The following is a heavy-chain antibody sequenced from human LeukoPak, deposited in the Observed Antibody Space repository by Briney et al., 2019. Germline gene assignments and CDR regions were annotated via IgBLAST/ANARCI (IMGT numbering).Heavy chain of an antibody. D-gene: IGHD2-2*01. CDR2: ISYDGSNK. V-gene: IGHV3-30*04. CDR1: GFTFNNYA. J-gene: IGHJ5*02. CDR3: ARDRCVSCPAWNWFDP. Sequence: GGSLRLSCAASGFTFNNYAMHWVRQAPGKGLEWVAVISYDGSNKYYADSVKGRFTMSRDDSKSTLYLQMNTLRAEDTAVYYCARDRCVSCPAWNWFDPWGQGTLVTVSP.